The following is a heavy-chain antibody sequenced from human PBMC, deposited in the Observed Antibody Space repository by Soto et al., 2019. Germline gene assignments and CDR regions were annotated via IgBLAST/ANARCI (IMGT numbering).Heavy chain of an antibody. CDR3: VRDGTNTLRDWFDP. Sequence: PSQTLSPTCTLSAASLNSFYSSWIRNSDGQGLKWIWRIYATDTTDNTPSLKSRVMMSVDTSKKQFSLKLRSVTAADTAVYYGVRDGTNTLRDWFDPWGQGISVTVSS. V-gene: IGHV4-4*07. CDR2: IYATDTT. CDR1: AASLNSFY. D-gene: IGHD1-1*01. J-gene: IGHJ5*02.